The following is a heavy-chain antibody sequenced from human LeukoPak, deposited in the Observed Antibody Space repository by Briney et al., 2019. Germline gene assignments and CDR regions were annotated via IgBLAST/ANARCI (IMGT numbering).Heavy chain of an antibody. CDR2: IYYSGST. J-gene: IGHJ6*02. D-gene: IGHD3-9*01. Sequence: SETLSLTCTVSGGSISSYYWSWIRQPPGKGLEWIGYIYYSGSTNYNPSLKSRVTISVDTSKNQFSLKLSSVTAADTAVYYCARDMVDILTGPYYYGMDVWAKGPRSPSP. CDR1: GGSISSYY. CDR3: ARDMVDILTGPYYYGMDV. V-gene: IGHV4-59*01.